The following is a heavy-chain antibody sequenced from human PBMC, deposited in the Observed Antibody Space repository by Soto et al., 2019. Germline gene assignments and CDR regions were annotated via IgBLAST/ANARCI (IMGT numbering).Heavy chain of an antibody. D-gene: IGHD3-10*01. Sequence: GGSLRLSCSASGFTFSSYAMHWVRQAPGKGLECVSTIDSYGGSTNYADSVKGRFTISRDNSKNTLYLQMSSLRAEDAAVYYCVKEEEHYGSGSYHNGFYYYGLDVWGQGTTVTVSS. V-gene: IGHV3-64D*08. CDR2: IDSYGGST. CDR3: VKEEEHYGSGSYHNGFYYYGLDV. CDR1: GFTFSSYA. J-gene: IGHJ6*02.